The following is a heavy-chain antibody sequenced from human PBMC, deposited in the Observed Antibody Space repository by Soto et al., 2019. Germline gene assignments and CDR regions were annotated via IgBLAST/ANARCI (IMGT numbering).Heavy chain of an antibody. CDR2: ISGSGGST. CDR1: GFTFSSYA. J-gene: IGHJ6*03. Sequence: EVQLLESGGGLVQPGGSLRLSCAASGFTFSSYAMSWVRQAPGKGLEWVSAISGSGGSTYYADSVKGRFTISRDNSKNTLYLQMNSLRAEDTDVYYCAKGGKGYCSGGSCYPGYYYYMDVWGKGTTVTVSS. D-gene: IGHD2-15*01. V-gene: IGHV3-23*01. CDR3: AKGGKGYCSGGSCYPGYYYYMDV.